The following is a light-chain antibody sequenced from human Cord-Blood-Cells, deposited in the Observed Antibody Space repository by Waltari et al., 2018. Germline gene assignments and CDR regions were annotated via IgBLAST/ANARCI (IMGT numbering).Light chain of an antibody. CDR2: DAS. CDR1: QGISSA. Sequence: AIQLTQSPSSLSASLGDRVTITCRASQGISSALAWYQQKPVKAPKLLIYDASSLESGVPSRFSGRGSGTDFTLTFSSLQPEDYATYCGQQFNDYPLTFAQGTRLE. J-gene: IGKJ5*01. CDR3: QQFNDYPLT. V-gene: IGKV1D-13*01.